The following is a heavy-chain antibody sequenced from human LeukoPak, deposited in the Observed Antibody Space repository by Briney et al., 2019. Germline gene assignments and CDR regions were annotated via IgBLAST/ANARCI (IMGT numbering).Heavy chain of an antibody. J-gene: IGHJ4*02. D-gene: IGHD3-10*01. CDR2: IRSKAYGGTT. CDR1: GFTFGDYA. V-gene: IGHV3-49*04. Sequence: GGSLRLSCTASGFTFGDYAMSWVRQAPGKGLEWVGFIRSKAYGGTTEYAASVEGRFTISRDDSKSIAYLQMNSLKTEDTAVYYCTRADYYGSGGDFDYWGQGTLVTVSS. CDR3: TRADYYGSGGDFDY.